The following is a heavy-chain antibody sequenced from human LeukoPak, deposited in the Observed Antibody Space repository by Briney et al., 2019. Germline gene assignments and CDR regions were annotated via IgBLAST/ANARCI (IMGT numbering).Heavy chain of an antibody. J-gene: IGHJ4*02. Sequence: SETLSLTCTVSGGSISSGSYYWSWIRQPAGKGLEWIGRIYTSGSTNYNPSLKGRVTISVDTSKNQFSLKLSSVTAADTAVYYCARDKYDFWSRYSGHFDYWGQGTLVTVSS. D-gene: IGHD3-3*01. V-gene: IGHV4-61*02. CDR3: ARDKYDFWSRYSGHFDY. CDR2: IYTSGST. CDR1: GGSISSGSYY.